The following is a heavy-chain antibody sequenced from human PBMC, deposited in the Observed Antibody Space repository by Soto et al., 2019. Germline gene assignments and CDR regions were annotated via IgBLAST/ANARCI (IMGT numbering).Heavy chain of an antibody. J-gene: IGHJ3*02. D-gene: IGHD3-10*01. CDR1: GGSISSSSDY. V-gene: IGHV4-39*01. Sequence: QLQLQESGPGLVKPAETRSLTCTVSGGSISSSSDYWGWISQPPGRGMEWIGSIYYSRITYYNTSPKSRVTISVDTAKNQFSLNLSSVPAADSAVYYCVRGPYYSGSASYPYVFDIWGQGTTVTVSS. CDR3: VRGPYYSGSASYPYVFDI. CDR2: IYYSRIT.